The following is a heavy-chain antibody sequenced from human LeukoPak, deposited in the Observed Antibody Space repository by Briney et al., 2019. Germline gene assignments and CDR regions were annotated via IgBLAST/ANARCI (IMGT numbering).Heavy chain of an antibody. D-gene: IGHD5-12*01. CDR2: IYYSGST. J-gene: IGHJ3*02. CDR1: GGSISSYY. CDR3: ARARWLRFGPTNLDAFDI. V-gene: IGHV4-59*01. Sequence: SETLSLTCTVSGGSISSYYWSRIRQPPGKGLEWIGYIYYSGSTNYNPSLKSRVTLSVDTSKNQFSLKLSSVTAADTAVYYCARARWLRFGPTNLDAFDIWGQGTMVTVSS.